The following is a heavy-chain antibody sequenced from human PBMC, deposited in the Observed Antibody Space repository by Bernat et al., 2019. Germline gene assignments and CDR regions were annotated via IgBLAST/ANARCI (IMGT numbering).Heavy chain of an antibody. V-gene: IGHV3-49*05. CDR2: IRSKAYGGTT. Sequence: EVQLVASGGGLVKPWRSLRLSCTASGFTFGDYAMSWFRQAPGKGLEWVGFIRSKAYGGTTEYAASVKGRFTISRDDSKSIAYLQMNSLKTEDTAVYYCTRDMAYSTIWHYYFDYWGQGTLVTVSS. D-gene: IGHD3-9*01. J-gene: IGHJ4*02. CDR3: TRDMAYSTIWHYYFDY. CDR1: GFTFGDYA.